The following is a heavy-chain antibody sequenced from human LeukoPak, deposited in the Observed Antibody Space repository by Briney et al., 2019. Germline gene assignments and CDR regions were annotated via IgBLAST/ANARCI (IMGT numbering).Heavy chain of an antibody. D-gene: IGHD3-16*01. J-gene: IGHJ4*02. CDR2: ISYDGSNK. CDR3: ARDRTFAS. CDR1: GFTFSSYA. V-gene: IGHV3-30-3*01. Sequence: GRSLRLSCAASGFTFSSYAMHWVRQAPGKGLEWVALISYDGSNKYYADSVKGRFTISRDNAKNSLYLQMNSLRAEDTAVYYCARDRTFASWGQGTLVTVSS.